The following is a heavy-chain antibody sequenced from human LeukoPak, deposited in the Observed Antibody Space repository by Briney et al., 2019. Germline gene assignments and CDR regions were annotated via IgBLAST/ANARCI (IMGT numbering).Heavy chain of an antibody. J-gene: IGHJ4*02. V-gene: IGHV1-8*03. D-gene: IGHD1-26*01. Sequence: ASVKVSCKASGGTFSSYAISWVRQAPGQGLEWMGWMNPNSGNTGYAQKFQGRVTITRNTSISTAYMELSSLRSEDTAVYYCARGPPRGPIVGAIDYWGQGTLVTVSS. CDR3: ARGPPRGPIVGAIDY. CDR2: MNPNSGNT. CDR1: GGTFSSYA.